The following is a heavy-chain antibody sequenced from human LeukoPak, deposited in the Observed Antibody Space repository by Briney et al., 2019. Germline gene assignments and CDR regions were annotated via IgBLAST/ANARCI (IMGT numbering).Heavy chain of an antibody. CDR1: GFTFSSYS. CDR3: ARGGQWELPYYFDY. CDR2: ISSSSSYI. J-gene: IGHJ4*02. D-gene: IGHD1-26*01. Sequence: GGSLRLSCAASGFTFSSYSMNWVRQAPGKGLEWVSSISSSSSYIYYADSVKGRFTISRDNAKDSLYLQMNSLRAEDTAVYYCARGGQWELPYYFDYWGQGTLVTVSS. V-gene: IGHV3-21*01.